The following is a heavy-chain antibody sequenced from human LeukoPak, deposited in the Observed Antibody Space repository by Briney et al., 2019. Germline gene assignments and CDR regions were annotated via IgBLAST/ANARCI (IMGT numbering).Heavy chain of an antibody. Sequence: SETLSPTCTVSGGSISNYYWSWIRQPPGKGLEWIGYIHYSGSTNYKPSLKSRVTISVDTSKNQFSLKLSSVTAADTAVYYCARTYSSSNLWFDPWGQGTLVTVSS. D-gene: IGHD6-6*01. CDR3: ARTYSSSNLWFDP. J-gene: IGHJ5*02. CDR1: GGSISNYY. V-gene: IGHV4-59*08. CDR2: IHYSGST.